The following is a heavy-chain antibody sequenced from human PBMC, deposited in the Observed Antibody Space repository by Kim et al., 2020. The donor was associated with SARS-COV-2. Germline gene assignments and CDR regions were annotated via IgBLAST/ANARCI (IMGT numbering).Heavy chain of an antibody. CDR2: IIPIFGTA. CDR1: GGTFSSYA. D-gene: IGHD6-6*01. Sequence: SVKVSCKASGGTFSSYAISWVRQAPGQGLEWMGGIIPIFGTANYAQKFQGRVTITADESTSTAYMELSSLRSEDTAVYYCARDAGESIAALTYYYYGMDVWGQGTTVTVSS. V-gene: IGHV1-69*13. J-gene: IGHJ6*02. CDR3: ARDAGESIAALTYYYYGMDV.